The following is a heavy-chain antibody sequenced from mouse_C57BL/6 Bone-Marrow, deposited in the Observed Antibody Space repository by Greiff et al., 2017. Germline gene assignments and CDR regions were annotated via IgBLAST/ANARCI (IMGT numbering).Heavy chain of an antibody. Sequence: QVQLQQSGAELARPGASVKLSCKASGYPFTSYGISWVKQRTGQGLEWIGEIYPRSGNPYYNEKFKGKATLTADKSSSTAYMELRSLTSEDSAVYFCARRFDVNLLLRRWGQGTTRTVSS. CDR1: GYPFTSYG. V-gene: IGHV1-81*01. D-gene: IGHD1-1*01. CDR2: IYPRSGNP. CDR3: ARRFDVNLLLRR. J-gene: IGHJ2*01.